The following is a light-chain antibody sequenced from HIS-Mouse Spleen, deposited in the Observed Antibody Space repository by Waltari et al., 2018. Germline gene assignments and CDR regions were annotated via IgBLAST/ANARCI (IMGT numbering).Light chain of an antibody. Sequence: SYELTQPPSVSVAPGQRASVTCSGDAFPKEHAYWYKQKSGLAPVLVIYEDSKRPSGIPERFSGSSSGTMATLTISGAQVEDEADYYCYSTDSSGNHRVFGGGTKLTVL. CDR3: YSTDSSGNHRV. V-gene: IGLV3-10*01. CDR1: AFPKEH. J-gene: IGLJ2*01. CDR2: EDS.